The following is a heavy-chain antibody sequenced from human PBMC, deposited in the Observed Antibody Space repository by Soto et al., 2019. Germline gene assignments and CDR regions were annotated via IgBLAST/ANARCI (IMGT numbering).Heavy chain of an antibody. CDR1: GFTFSSYS. J-gene: IGHJ6*02. CDR3: ARERLDGGYYYYGMDV. V-gene: IGHV3-21*01. Sequence: GGSLRLSCAASGFTFSSYSMNWVRQAPGKGLEWVSSISSSSSYIYYADSVKGRFTISRDNAKNSLYLQMNSLRAEDTAVYYCARERLDGGYYYYGMDVWGQGTTVTVSS. CDR2: ISSSSSYI. D-gene: IGHD2-15*01.